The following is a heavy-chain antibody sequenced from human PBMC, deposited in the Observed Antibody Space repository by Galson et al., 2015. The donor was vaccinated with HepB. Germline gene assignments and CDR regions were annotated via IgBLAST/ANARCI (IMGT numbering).Heavy chain of an antibody. V-gene: IGHV1-69*01. CDR1: GGTFSSYA. J-gene: IGHJ4*02. D-gene: IGHD1-26*01. CDR2: IIPTFGTA. Sequence: SVRVSCKASGGTFSSYAISWLRQAPGQGLGWMGGIIPTFGTANYAQKFQGRVTITADESTSTAYMELGSLRSEDTAVYYCARDPGVGAIRGSNWGQGTLVTVSS. CDR3: ARDPGVGAIRGSN.